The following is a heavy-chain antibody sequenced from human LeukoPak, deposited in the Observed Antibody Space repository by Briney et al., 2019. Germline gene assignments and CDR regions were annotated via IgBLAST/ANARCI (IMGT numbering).Heavy chain of an antibody. CDR1: GFTFSSYW. J-gene: IGHJ6*03. Sequence: PGGSLRLSCAASGFTFSSYWMSWVRQAPGKGLEWVANIKQDGSEKYYVDSVKGRFTISRDNAKNSLYLQMNSLRAEDTAVYYCARDGHPGDYYYYYYMDVWGKGTTVTVSS. CDR2: IKQDGSEK. CDR3: ARDGHPGDYYYYYYMDV. V-gene: IGHV3-7*01.